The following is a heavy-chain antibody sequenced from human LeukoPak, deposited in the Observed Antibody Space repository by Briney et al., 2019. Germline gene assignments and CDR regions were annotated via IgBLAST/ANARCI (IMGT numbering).Heavy chain of an antibody. J-gene: IGHJ3*02. CDR1: GGSISSGSYY. Sequence: PSQTLSLTCTVSGGSISSGSYYWSWIRQPAGKGLEWIGRIYTSGSTNYNPSLKSRVTISVDTSKNQFSLKLSSVTAADTAVYYCASVMVRGYRGAFDIWGQGTMVTVSS. V-gene: IGHV4-61*02. CDR3: ASVMVRGYRGAFDI. D-gene: IGHD3-10*01. CDR2: IYTSGST.